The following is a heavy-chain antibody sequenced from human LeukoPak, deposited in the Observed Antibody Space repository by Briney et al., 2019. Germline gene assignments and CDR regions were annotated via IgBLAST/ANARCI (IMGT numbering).Heavy chain of an antibody. Sequence: ASVKVSCKSSGYTFTSYGISWVRPAPGQGLAWMGWISAYNGSTNYAQKLQGRVTMTTDTSTSTAYMELRSLRSDDTAVYYCARWVRGVTMNDYWGQGTLVTVSS. D-gene: IGHD3-10*01. V-gene: IGHV1-18*01. CDR3: ARWVRGVTMNDY. J-gene: IGHJ4*02. CDR1: GYTFTSYG. CDR2: ISAYNGST.